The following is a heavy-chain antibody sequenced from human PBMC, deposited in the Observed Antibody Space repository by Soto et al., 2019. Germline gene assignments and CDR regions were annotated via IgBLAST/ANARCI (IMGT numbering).Heavy chain of an antibody. CDR1: GFTFSSYG. CDR2: ISYDGSNK. Sequence: GGFLRLSCAASGFTFSSYGRHWVRQAPGKGLEWVAVISYDGSNKYYADSVKGRFTISRDNSKNTLYLQMNSLRAEDTAVYYCARGRGYDFWSGPPYYWGQGTLVTVSS. D-gene: IGHD3-3*01. J-gene: IGHJ4*02. CDR3: ARGRGYDFWSGPPYY. V-gene: IGHV3-30-3*01.